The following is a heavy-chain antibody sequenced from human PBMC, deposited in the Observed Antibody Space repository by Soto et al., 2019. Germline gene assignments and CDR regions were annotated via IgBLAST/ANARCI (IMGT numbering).Heavy chain of an antibody. D-gene: IGHD1-26*01. CDR3: ARPPNPWEPYAFHI. V-gene: IGHV1-2*04. J-gene: IGHJ3*02. CDR1: GYTFTAYY. CDR2: VNPHSGAT. Sequence: GXSVKVSCEASGYTFTAYYIHWRRQAPGQGLEWMGWVNPHSGATVISQKFLGSVTLTTDTSINTAYMELTSLTSDDTALYYCARPPNPWEPYAFHIWGHGTLVTVSS.